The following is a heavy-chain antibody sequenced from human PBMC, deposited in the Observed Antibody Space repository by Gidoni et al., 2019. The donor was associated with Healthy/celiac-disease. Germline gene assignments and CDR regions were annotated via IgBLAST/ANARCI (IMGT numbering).Heavy chain of an antibody. CDR1: GGTFSSYA. CDR2: IIPIFGTA. V-gene: IGHV1-69*06. J-gene: IGHJ5*02. D-gene: IGHD2-2*02. Sequence: QVQLVQSGAEVKKPGSSVKVSCKASGGTFSSYAISWVRQAPGQGLEWMGGIIPIFGTANYAQKFQGRVTITADKSTSTAYMELSSLRSEDTAVYYCARDNNFRGPAAILDRGWFDPWGQGTLVTVSS. CDR3: ARDNNFRGPAAILDRGWFDP.